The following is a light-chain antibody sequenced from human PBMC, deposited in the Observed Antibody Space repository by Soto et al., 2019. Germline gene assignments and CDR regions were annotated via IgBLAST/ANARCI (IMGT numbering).Light chain of an antibody. CDR3: QQRSNWPIT. Sequence: EIVLTQSPATLSLSPGEGATLSCRASQSVGGLLAWYQQKPGQAPRLVSYDASNRATGIPARFSGSGSGTDFTLTISSLEPEDFAVYYCQQRSNWPITFGQGKRLEIK. CDR1: QSVGGL. CDR2: DAS. J-gene: IGKJ5*01. V-gene: IGKV3-11*01.